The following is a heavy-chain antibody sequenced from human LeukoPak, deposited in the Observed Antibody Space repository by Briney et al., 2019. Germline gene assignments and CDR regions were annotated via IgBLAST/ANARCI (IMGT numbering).Heavy chain of an antibody. D-gene: IGHD2-15*01. Sequence: NPSETLSLTCTVSGGSISSGSYYWGWIRQPPGKGLEWIGSIYYSGSTYYNPSLKSRVTISVDTSKNQFSLKLSSVTAADTAVYYCARDISGGSRYNWFDPWGQGTLVTVSS. CDR1: GGSISSGSYY. CDR2: IYYSGST. V-gene: IGHV4-39*07. J-gene: IGHJ5*02. CDR3: ARDISGGSRYNWFDP.